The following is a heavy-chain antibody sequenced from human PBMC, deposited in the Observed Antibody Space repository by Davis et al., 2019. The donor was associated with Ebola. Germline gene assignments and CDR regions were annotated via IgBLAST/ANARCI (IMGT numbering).Heavy chain of an antibody. V-gene: IGHV3-23*01. D-gene: IGHD2/OR15-2a*01. CDR3: AKVLSSYLDFYYGMGV. J-gene: IGHJ6*04. Sequence: GESLKISCAASGFTFSTYTMTWVRQAPGKGLEWVSGISGSGGSTDYADSAKGRFTISRDNSKNTLYLQMKSLRVEDTAVYYCAKVLSSYLDFYYGMGVWGKGTTVTVSS. CDR1: GFTFSTYT. CDR2: ISGSGGST.